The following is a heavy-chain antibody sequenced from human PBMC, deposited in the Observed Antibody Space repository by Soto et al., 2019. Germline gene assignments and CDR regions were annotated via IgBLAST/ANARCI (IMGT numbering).Heavy chain of an antibody. V-gene: IGHV3-33*01. Sequence: QVQLVESGGGVVQPGRSLRLSCAESGFAFSSYGMHWVRQAPGKGLEWVAVIGYDGSNKYYADSVKGRFSISRDNSKDTLYLQMNSLRAEDTGVYYCARDVYYYDSNTYYSSEYYCDYWGQGTLVTVSS. D-gene: IGHD3-22*01. J-gene: IGHJ4*02. CDR3: ARDVYYYDSNTYYSSEYYCDY. CDR2: IGYDGSNK. CDR1: GFAFSSYG.